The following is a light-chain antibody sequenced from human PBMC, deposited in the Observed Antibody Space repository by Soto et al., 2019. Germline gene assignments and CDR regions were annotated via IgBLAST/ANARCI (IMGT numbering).Light chain of an antibody. J-gene: IGKJ2*01. CDR2: GAS. CDR1: QSVSSN. CDR3: QQYNNWPPYT. Sequence: EIVMTQSPATLSVSPRERATLSCRASQSVSSNLAWYQQKPGQAPRLLIYGASTRATGIPARFSGSRSGTEFTLTISSLQSEDFAVYYCQQYNNWPPYTFGQGTKVEIK. V-gene: IGKV3-15*01.